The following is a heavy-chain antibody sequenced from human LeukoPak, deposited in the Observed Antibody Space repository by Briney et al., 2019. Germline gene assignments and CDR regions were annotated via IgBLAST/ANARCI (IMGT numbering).Heavy chain of an antibody. J-gene: IGHJ4*02. CDR1: VYTFTGYY. CDR2: INPNSGGT. Sequence: ASVTVSFKASVYTFTGYYIHWVRQAPGQGLEWMGWINPNSGGTNYAQKFQGRVTMTRDTSISTAYMELSRLTSDDTAVYYCARFAIADDYWGQGTLVTVSS. V-gene: IGHV1-2*02. CDR3: ARFAIADDY. D-gene: IGHD2/OR15-2a*01.